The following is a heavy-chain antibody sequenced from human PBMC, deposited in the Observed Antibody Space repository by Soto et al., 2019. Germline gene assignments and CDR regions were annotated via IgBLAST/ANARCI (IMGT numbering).Heavy chain of an antibody. CDR1: GFTVSNNY. D-gene: IGHD3-3*01. CDR3: ARKRQYYDFWSGYLGD. CDR2: IYSGGST. Sequence: EVQLVESGGGLVQPGGSLRLSCAASGFTVSNNYMSWVRQAPGKGLEWVSVIYSGGSTYSADSVKGRFIISRDNSKNTLYLQMNSLRAEDTAVYYCARKRQYYDFWSGYLGDWGQGTLDTVSS. J-gene: IGHJ4*02. V-gene: IGHV3-66*01.